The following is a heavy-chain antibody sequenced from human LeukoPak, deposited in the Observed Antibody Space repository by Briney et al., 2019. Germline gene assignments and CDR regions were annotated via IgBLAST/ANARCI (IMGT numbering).Heavy chain of an antibody. V-gene: IGHV3-73*01. CDR1: GFTFSGSA. CDR3: TRPGN. Sequence: GGSLRLSCAASGFTFSGSAMHWVRQASGKGLEWVGCISSKANSYVTPYAPSVKSRFTISRDDSNNPAYLHINSLKTADTSVYCCTRPGNWGQGTLVTVSS. D-gene: IGHD6-13*01. CDR2: ISSKANSYVT. J-gene: IGHJ4*02.